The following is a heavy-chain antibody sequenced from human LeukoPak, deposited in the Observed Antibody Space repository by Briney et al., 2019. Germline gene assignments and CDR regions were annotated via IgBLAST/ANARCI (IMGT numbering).Heavy chain of an antibody. CDR3: ARGGLGSNFDY. CDR1: GFTFSSYS. D-gene: IGHD2-15*01. Sequence: KAGGSLRLSCAASGFTFSSYSMNWVRQAPGKGLEWVSSISSSSYIYYADSVKGRFTISRDNAKNSLYLQMNSLRAEDTAVYYCARGGLGSNFDYWGQGTLVTVSS. CDR2: ISSSSYI. V-gene: IGHV3-21*01. J-gene: IGHJ4*02.